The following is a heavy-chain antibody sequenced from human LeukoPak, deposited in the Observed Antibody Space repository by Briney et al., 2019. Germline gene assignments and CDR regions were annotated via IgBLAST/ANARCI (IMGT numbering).Heavy chain of an antibody. V-gene: IGHV3-53*01. CDR1: GFTVTSSY. CDR3: ARRILGPIDD. Sequence: GGSLRLSCAASGFTVTSSYMTWVRQTPGKGLEWVPVIYPTGATYYADSVKGRFTISRDNSKNTVSLQMNSLRADDTALYYCARRILGPIDDWGQGTLVTVSS. D-gene: IGHD2/OR15-2a*01. J-gene: IGHJ4*02. CDR2: IYPTGAT.